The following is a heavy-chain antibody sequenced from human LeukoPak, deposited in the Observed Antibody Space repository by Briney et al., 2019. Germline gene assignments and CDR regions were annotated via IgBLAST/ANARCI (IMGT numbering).Heavy chain of an antibody. CDR2: IYYSGST. J-gene: IGHJ3*02. V-gene: IGHV4-39*01. Sequence: SETLSLTCTVSGGSISSSSYYWGWIRQPPGKGLEWIGSIYYSGSTYYNPSLKSRVTISVDTSKNQFSLKLSSVTAADTAVYYCARRPYLPNAFGIWGQGTMVTVSS. CDR3: ARRPYLPNAFGI. CDR1: GGSISSSSYY.